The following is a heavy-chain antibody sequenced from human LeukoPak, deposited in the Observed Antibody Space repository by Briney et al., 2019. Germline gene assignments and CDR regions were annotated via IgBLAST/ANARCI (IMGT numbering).Heavy chain of an antibody. D-gene: IGHD4-11*01. J-gene: IGHJ6*03. Sequence: SETLSLTCAVYGGSFSGYCWSWIRQPPGKGLEWIGEINHSGSTNYNPSLKSRVTISVDTSKNQFSLKLSSVTAADTAVYYCARFPITTGQNSDYYYYYMDVWGKGTTVTVSS. V-gene: IGHV4-34*01. CDR1: GGSFSGYC. CDR2: INHSGST. CDR3: ARFPITTGQNSDYYYYYMDV.